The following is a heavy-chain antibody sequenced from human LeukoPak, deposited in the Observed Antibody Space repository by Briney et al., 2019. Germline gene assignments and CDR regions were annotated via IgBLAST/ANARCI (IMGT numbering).Heavy chain of an antibody. CDR3: ASVPLEPI. CDR1: GFTFSSYA. Sequence: PGGSLRLSCAASGFTFSSYAMHWVRQAPGKGLEWVAVISYDGSNKYYADSVKGRFTISRDSSKNTLYLQMNSLRAEDTAVYYCASVPLEPIWGQGTLVTVSS. V-gene: IGHV3-30-3*01. CDR2: ISYDGSNK. D-gene: IGHD1-14*01. J-gene: IGHJ4*02.